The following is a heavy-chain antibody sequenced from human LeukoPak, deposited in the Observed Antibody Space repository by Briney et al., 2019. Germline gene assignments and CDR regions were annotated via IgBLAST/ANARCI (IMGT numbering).Heavy chain of an antibody. D-gene: IGHD2-2*01. CDR1: GFTFSSYS. V-gene: IGHV3-48*04. J-gene: IGHJ4*02. CDR2: TSSASSSI. Sequence: GGSLRLSCAASGFTFSSYSMNWVRQAPGKGLEWVSYTSSASSSIYYADSVKGRFTISRDNAKNSLFLQMNSLRAEDTAVYYCARLPAYCSSTSCYYDYWGQGTLVTVSS. CDR3: ARLPAYCSSTSCYYDY.